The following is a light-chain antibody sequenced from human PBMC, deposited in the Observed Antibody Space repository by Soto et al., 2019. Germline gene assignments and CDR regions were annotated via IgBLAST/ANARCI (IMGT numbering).Light chain of an antibody. CDR2: GAS. J-gene: IGKJ4*01. CDR3: HHYNNWPHT. CDR1: KSVASN. V-gene: IGKV3-15*01. Sequence: DIVMTQSPATLSVSPGERATLSCRASKSVASNLAWYQQRPGQAPRLLIYGASTRATGVPVRFSGSGSGTEFTLTISSLQSEDSAVYYCHHYNNWPHTFGGGTKVEIK.